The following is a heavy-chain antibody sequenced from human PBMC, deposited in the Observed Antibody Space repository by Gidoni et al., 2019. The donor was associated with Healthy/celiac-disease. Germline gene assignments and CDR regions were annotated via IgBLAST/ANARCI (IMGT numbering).Heavy chain of an antibody. D-gene: IGHD3-3*01. V-gene: IGHV4-38-2*02. J-gene: IGHJ4*02. CDR3: ARDQSDFWSGYYGYFGH. Sequence: PGLVKPSETLSLTCAVSGYSISSGYYWGWIRQPPGKGLEWIGSIDHSGSTYYNPSLKSRVTISVATSKNQISLKLRSVTAADTAVYHCARDQSDFWSGYYGYFGHWGQGTLVTVSS. CDR1: GYSISSGYY. CDR2: IDHSGST.